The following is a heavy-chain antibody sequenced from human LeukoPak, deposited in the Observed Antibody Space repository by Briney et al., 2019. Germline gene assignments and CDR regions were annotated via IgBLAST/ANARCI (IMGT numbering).Heavy chain of an antibody. CDR2: IYYSGST. CDR1: GGSMSSYY. J-gene: IGHJ4*02. V-gene: IGHV4-59*01. Sequence: SETLSLTCTVSGGSMSSYYWSWIRQPPGKGLEWIGYIYYSGSTNYNPSLKSRVTISVDTSKNQFSLKLSSVTAADTAVYYCARDLPGIAVPPDYWGQGTLVTVSS. CDR3: ARDLPGIAVPPDY. D-gene: IGHD6-19*01.